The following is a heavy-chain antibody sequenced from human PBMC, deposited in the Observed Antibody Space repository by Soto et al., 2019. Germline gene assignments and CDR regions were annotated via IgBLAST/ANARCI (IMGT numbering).Heavy chain of an antibody. D-gene: IGHD6-19*01. CDR2: IYSGGST. Sequence: EVQLVESGGGLIQPGGSLRLSCAASGFTVSSNFMTWVRQAPGKGLEWVSVIYSGGSTFYADSVKGRFTISRDNSKNTLYLQMNSLRAEDTAVYYCASWAVAGTRYFQHWGQGTLVTVSS. V-gene: IGHV3-53*01. CDR1: GFTVSSNF. J-gene: IGHJ1*01. CDR3: ASWAVAGTRYFQH.